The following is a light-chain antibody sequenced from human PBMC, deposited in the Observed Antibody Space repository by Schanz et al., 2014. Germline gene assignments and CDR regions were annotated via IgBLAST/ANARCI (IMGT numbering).Light chain of an antibody. CDR2: GDN. CDR1: SSDVGDYNV. CDR3: CSYSHTRTFVL. J-gene: IGLJ2*01. V-gene: IGLV2-23*02. Sequence: QSALTQPASVSGSPGQSITISCTGTSSDVGDYNVVSWYQQNPGEAPKLLILGDNHRPSGVSNRFSGSKSANTASLTISGLQAEDEATYYCCSYSHTRTFVLFGGGTKLTVL.